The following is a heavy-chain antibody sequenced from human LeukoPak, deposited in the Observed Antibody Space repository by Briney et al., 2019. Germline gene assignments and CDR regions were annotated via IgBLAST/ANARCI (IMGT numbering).Heavy chain of an antibody. J-gene: IGHJ4*02. CDR2: INPSGGST. CDR3: ARGELRFKEFDY. V-gene: IGHV1-46*01. D-gene: IGHD3-3*01. Sequence: ASVKVSCKASGCTFTSYYMHWVRQAPGQGLEWMGIINPSGGSTSYAQKFQGRITMTRDTSTSTVYMELSSLSSEDTAVYYCARGELRFKEFDYWGQGTLVTVSS. CDR1: GCTFTSYY.